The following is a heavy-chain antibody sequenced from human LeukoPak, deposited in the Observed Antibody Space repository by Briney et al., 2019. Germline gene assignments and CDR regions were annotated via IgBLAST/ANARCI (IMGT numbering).Heavy chain of an antibody. J-gene: IGHJ4*02. CDR2: IYHSGST. CDR3: ARGGADYGYYFDS. D-gene: IGHD4-17*01. V-gene: IGHV4-4*02. Sequence: SETLSLTCAVSGGSISSSNWWSWVRQPPGKGLEWIGEIYHSGSTNYNPSLKSRVTISVDTSKNQFSLKLSSVTAADTAVYFCARGGADYGYYFDSWGQGTLVTVSS. CDR1: GGSISSSNW.